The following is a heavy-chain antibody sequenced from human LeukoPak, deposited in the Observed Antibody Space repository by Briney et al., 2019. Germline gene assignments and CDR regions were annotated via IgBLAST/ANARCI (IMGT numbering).Heavy chain of an antibody. J-gene: IGHJ4*02. V-gene: IGHV3-7*01. CDR3: ARHCSSTNCRAY. CDR2: INQGASEK. CDR1: GFMFSGYW. Sequence: PGGSLRLSCVASGFMFSGYWMSWVRQTPGKGLEWVANINQGASEKYYVDSGKGRFTISRDNAKNSLYLQMNSLRAEDTAVYYCARHCSSTNCRAYWGQGTLVTVSS. D-gene: IGHD2-2*01.